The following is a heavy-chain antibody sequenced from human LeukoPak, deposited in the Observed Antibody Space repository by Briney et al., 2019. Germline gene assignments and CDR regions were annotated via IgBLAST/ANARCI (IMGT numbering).Heavy chain of an antibody. V-gene: IGHV4-39*01. Sequence: SETLSLTCTVSGGSISSRSYYWGWVRQPPGKGLEWIGSISYIGSTYYNPSLKSRVSISLDTSKNQFSLKLSSVTAADTAVYSCARHRYNYSGSPFFDYWGQGTLVTVSS. D-gene: IGHD1-26*01. J-gene: IGHJ4*02. CDR1: GGSISSRSYY. CDR3: ARHRYNYSGSPFFDY. CDR2: ISYIGST.